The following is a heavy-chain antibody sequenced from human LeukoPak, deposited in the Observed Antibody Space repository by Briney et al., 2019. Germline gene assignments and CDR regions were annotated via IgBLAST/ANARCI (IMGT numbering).Heavy chain of an antibody. CDR2: ISGSGYST. CDR1: GFTFSSYA. Sequence: GGSLRPSCAASGFTFSSYALSWVRQAPGKGLEWVSAISGSGYSTFYADSVTGRFTISRDNSKNTLYLQLNSLRAEDMAVYYCAKCYLDISGHPGHFDSWGQGALVTVSS. D-gene: IGHD3-22*01. V-gene: IGHV3-23*01. CDR3: AKCYLDISGHPGHFDS. J-gene: IGHJ4*02.